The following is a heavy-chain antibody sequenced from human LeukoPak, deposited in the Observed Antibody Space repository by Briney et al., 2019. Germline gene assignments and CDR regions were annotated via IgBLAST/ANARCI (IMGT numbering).Heavy chain of an antibody. CDR3: ARSSSAWYYFDY. D-gene: IGHD6-19*01. J-gene: IGHJ4*02. CDR1: GGSISSYY. V-gene: IGHV4-4*07. CDR2: IYTSGST. Sequence: SETLSLTCTVPGGSISSYYWSWIRQPAGKGLEWIGRIYTSGSTNYNPSLKSRVTMSADTSKNQFSLKLSSVTAADTAVYYCARSSSAWYYFDYWGQGILVTVSS.